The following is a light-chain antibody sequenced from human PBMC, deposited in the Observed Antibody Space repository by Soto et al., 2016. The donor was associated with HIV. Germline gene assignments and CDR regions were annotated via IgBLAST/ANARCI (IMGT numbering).Light chain of an antibody. CDR2: GKN. V-gene: IGLV3-19*01. CDR1: SLRNYY. CDR3: NTRDSSGDPHYV. Sequence: SSELTQDPAVSVALGQTVRITCQGDSLRNYYATWYQQKPGQAPXLVIYGKNNRPSGIPDRFSGSSSGNTASLTITGAQAEDEADYYCNTRDSSGDPHYVFGVGTKVTAL. J-gene: IGLJ1*01.